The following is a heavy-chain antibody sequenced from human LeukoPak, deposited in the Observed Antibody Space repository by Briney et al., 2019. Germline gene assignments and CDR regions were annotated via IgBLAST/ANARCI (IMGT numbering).Heavy chain of an antibody. CDR2: ISDSNGDT. Sequence: AASVKVSCKASGYTFTSYGISWVRQAPGQGLEWLGWISDSNGDTSFAQSLQGRVTMTTDTATSTAYMEIRRLRSDDTAVYYCARAGAEVTSHFDIWGQGTLVTVSS. D-gene: IGHD4-17*01. CDR3: ARAGAEVTSHFDI. V-gene: IGHV1-18*01. CDR1: GYTFTSYG. J-gene: IGHJ4*02.